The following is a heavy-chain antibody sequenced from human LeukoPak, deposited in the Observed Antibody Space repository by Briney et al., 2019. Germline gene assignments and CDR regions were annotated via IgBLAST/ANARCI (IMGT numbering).Heavy chain of an antibody. J-gene: IGHJ3*02. Sequence: SETLSLTCTVSGGSISSYYWSWIRQPPGKGLEWIGYIYYSGSTNYNPSLKSRVTISVDTSKSQFSLKLSSVTAADTAVYYCAREGGSGYYYDAFDIWGQGTMVIVSS. CDR2: IYYSGST. D-gene: IGHD3-22*01. CDR3: AREGGSGYYYDAFDI. CDR1: GGSISSYY. V-gene: IGHV4-59*01.